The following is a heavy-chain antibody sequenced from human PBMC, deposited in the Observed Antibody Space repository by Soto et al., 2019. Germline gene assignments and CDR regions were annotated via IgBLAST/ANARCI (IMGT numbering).Heavy chain of an antibody. CDR1: GGTFSSYA. CDR2: IVPIVDTS. V-gene: IGHV1-69*13. Sequence: GPSVKVSCKTSGGTFSSYAISWARQAPGQGLEWMGGIVPIVDTSTYAQKFQGRVTITADESTSTAYMELSSLRSDDTAIYDCVSVVATPTDIDTRAQGDLLTISS. CDR3: VSVVATPTDIDT. D-gene: IGHD2-15*01. J-gene: IGHJ5*02.